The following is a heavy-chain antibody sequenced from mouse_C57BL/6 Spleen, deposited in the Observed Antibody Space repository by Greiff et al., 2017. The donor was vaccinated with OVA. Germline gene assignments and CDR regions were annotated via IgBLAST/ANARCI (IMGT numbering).Heavy chain of an antibody. CDR1: GYTFTSYD. CDR3: ASPHYYGSSRAWFAY. J-gene: IGHJ3*01. CDR2: IYPRDGST. D-gene: IGHD1-1*01. V-gene: IGHV1-85*01. Sequence: QVQLQQSGPELVQPGASVKLSCKASGYTFTSYDINWVKQRPGQGLEWIGWIYPRDGSTKYNEKFKGKATLTVDTSSSTAYMELHSLTSEDSAVYFCASPHYYGSSRAWFAYWGQGTLVTVSA.